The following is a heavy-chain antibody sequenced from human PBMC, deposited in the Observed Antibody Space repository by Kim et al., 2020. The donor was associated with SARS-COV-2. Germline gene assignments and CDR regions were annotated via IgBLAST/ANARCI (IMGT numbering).Heavy chain of an antibody. J-gene: IGHJ1*01. CDR3: AKDRGYSHYAAEYFQH. Sequence: GGSLRLSCAASGFTFSSYAMSWVRQAPGKGLEWVSAISGSGGSTYYADSVKGRFTISRDNSKNTLYLQMNSLRAEDTAVYYCAKDRGYSHYAAEYFQHWGQGTLVTVSS. CDR1: GFTFSSYA. V-gene: IGHV3-23*01. CDR2: ISGSGGST. D-gene: IGHD4-4*01.